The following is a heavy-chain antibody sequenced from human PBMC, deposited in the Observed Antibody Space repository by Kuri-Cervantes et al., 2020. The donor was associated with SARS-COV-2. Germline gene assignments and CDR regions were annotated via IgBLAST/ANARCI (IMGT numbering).Heavy chain of an antibody. J-gene: IGHJ3*02. CDR3: ARWGGYDVGAFDI. D-gene: IGHD5-12*01. Sequence: SETLSLTCTVSGGSISSGDYYWSWIRQPPGKGLEWIGYIYYSGSTYYNPSLKSRVTISVDTSKNQFSLKLSSVTAADTAVYYCARWGGYDVGAFDIWGQGTMVTVSS. V-gene: IGHV4-30-4*08. CDR2: IYYSGST. CDR1: GGSISSGDYY.